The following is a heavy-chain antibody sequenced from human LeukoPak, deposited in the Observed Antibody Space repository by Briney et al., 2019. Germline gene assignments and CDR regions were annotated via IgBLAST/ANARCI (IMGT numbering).Heavy chain of an antibody. CDR3: ASPGSGWRYYFDY. Sequence: SETLSLTCTVSGYSISSGYYWGWIRQPPGKGLEWIGSIYHSGSTYYNPSLKSRVTISVDTSKNQFSLKLSSVTAADTAVYYCASPGSGWRYYFDYWAREPRSPSPQ. J-gene: IGHJ4*02. CDR2: IYHSGST. V-gene: IGHV4-38-2*02. D-gene: IGHD6-19*01. CDR1: GYSISSGYY.